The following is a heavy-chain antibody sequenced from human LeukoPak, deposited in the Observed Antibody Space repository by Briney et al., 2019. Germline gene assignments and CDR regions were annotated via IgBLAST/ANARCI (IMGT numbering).Heavy chain of an antibody. V-gene: IGHV4-28*01. Sequence: SETLSLTCAVSGYSISSNNWWAWVRQPPGKGLEWIGYIYYNGNTYYNPYNPSLTSRVTMSVDTSKNQFSLKLDSVTEIDTAMYYCARNQAVAANRGASDVWGQGTMVTVSS. CDR3: ARNQAVAANRGASDV. CDR1: GYSISSNNW. D-gene: IGHD6-19*01. J-gene: IGHJ3*01. CDR2: IYYNGNT.